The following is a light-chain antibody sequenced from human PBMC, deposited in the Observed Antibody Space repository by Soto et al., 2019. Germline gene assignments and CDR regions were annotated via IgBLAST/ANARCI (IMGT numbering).Light chain of an antibody. CDR3: QQYGSSPLT. J-gene: IGKJ4*01. Sequence: EIVLTQSPATLSLSAGERATLSCRASQSVNSDYLAWYQQKPGQAPRLLIYGASTRATGIPDRFSGSGSGTDFTLTISRLETEDFEVYYCQQYGSSPLTFGGGTKVDIK. CDR2: GAS. V-gene: IGKV3-20*01. CDR1: QSVNSDY.